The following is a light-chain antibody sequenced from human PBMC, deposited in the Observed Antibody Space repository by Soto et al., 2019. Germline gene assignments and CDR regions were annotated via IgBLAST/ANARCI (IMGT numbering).Light chain of an antibody. J-gene: IGKJ2*01. V-gene: IGKV1-5*01. CDR3: QQYKCPYT. CDR1: QSISSW. Sequence: DIQMTQSPSTLSASVGDRVTITCRASQSISSWLAWYQQKPGKAPKLLIYDASSLESGVPSRCSGSGSGTEFTLTISSLQPDDFAPYYCQQYKCPYTFGQGTKLEIK. CDR2: DAS.